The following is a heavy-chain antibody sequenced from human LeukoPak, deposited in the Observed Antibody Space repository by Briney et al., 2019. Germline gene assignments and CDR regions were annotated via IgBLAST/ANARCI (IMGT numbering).Heavy chain of an antibody. Sequence: ESSGTLSLTCTVSSDPIFTSNWRSWVRQPPGKGLEWIGQIFHSGSTSYSPSLKSRVTISMDKSKNQISLRLTSVTAADTAVYYCARSPTKRVPEDYWGQGTLVTVSS. J-gene: IGHJ4*02. CDR3: ARSPTKRVPEDY. CDR2: IFHSGST. CDR1: SDPIFTSNW. D-gene: IGHD2-2*01. V-gene: IGHV4-4*02.